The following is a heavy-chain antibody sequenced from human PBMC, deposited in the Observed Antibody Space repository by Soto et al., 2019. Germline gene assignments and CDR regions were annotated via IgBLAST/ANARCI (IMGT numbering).Heavy chain of an antibody. CDR2: IGSSSSTI. D-gene: IGHD1-26*01. CDR1: GFTFSSYS. V-gene: IGHV3-48*01. J-gene: IGHJ3*02. CDR3: ARDRGVGAQFTGAFDI. Sequence: EVQLVESGGGLVQPGGSLRLSCAASGFTFSSYSMNWVRQAPGKGLEWVSYIGSSSSTIYYADSVKGRFTISRDKDKNAQYLQMNSVRAEDTAVYYCARDRGVGAQFTGAFDIWGQGTMVTVSS.